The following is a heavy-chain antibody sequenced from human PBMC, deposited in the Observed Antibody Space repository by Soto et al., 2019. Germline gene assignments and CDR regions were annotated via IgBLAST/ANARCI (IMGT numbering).Heavy chain of an antibody. CDR2: ISYDGSNK. V-gene: IGHV3-30*03. J-gene: IGHJ4*02. Sequence: GGSLRLSCAASGFTFSSYGMHWVRQAPGKGLEWVAVISYDGSNKYYADSVKGRFTISRDNSKNTLYLQMNSLRAEDTAVYYCASGSRHCSSTSCYRWGYYFDYWGQGTLVTVSS. CDR3: ASGSRHCSSTSCYRWGYYFDY. D-gene: IGHD2-2*01. CDR1: GFTFSSYG.